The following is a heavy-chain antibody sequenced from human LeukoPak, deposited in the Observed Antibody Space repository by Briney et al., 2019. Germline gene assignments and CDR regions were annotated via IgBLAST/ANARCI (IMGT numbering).Heavy chain of an antibody. J-gene: IGHJ4*02. V-gene: IGHV4-59*01. CDR2: IYYSGST. Sequence: SETLSLTCAVYGGSFSGYYWSWIRQPPGKGLEWIGYIYYSGSTTYNPSLKSRVTISLDTSKNHFSLKLSSVTAADTAVYYCARDGGYSYGFLYWGQGTLVTVSS. D-gene: IGHD5-18*01. CDR1: GGSFSGYY. CDR3: ARDGGYSYGFLY.